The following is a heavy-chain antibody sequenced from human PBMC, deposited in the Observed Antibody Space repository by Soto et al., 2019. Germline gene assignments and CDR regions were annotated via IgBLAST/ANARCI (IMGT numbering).Heavy chain of an antibody. D-gene: IGHD2-2*01. Sequence: QVQLVQSGAEVKKPGSSVKVSCKASGGTFSSYAISWVRQAPGQGLEWMGGIIPISDTTNYAQKFQGRVTMTADESTSTAYMELSSLRSEDTAVYYCARSQGSSTSLEIYYYYYYGMAVWGQGTTVTVSS. CDR2: IIPISDTT. CDR1: GGTFSSYA. V-gene: IGHV1-69*01. CDR3: ARSQGSSTSLEIYYYYYYGMAV. J-gene: IGHJ6*02.